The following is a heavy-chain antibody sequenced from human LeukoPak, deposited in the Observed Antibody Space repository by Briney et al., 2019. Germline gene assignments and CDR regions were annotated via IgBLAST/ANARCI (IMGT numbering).Heavy chain of an antibody. Sequence: GASVKVSCKASGYTFTSYYLNWVRQAPGQGLEWMGIINPSGGSTSYAQKFQGRVTMTRDTSTSTVYMELSSLRSEDTAVYYCARDPGDGYNYDPAGMDVWGKGTTVTVSS. V-gene: IGHV1-46*01. D-gene: IGHD5-24*01. CDR1: GYTFTSYY. CDR3: ARDPGDGYNYDPAGMDV. CDR2: INPSGGST. J-gene: IGHJ6*03.